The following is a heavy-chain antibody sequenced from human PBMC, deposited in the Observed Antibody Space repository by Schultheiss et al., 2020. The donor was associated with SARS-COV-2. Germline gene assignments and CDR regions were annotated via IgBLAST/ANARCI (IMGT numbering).Heavy chain of an antibody. CDR1: GGSFSGYY. V-gene: IGHV4-59*01. CDR2: IYYMGSI. Sequence: GSLRLSCAVYGGSFSGYYWSWIRQPPGKGLEWIGNIYYMGSINYNPSLKSRVTISLDTSKNQLALKLSSVTAADTAVYYCARGDSSGYYFGFMNYWGQGTLVTVSS. J-gene: IGHJ4*02. D-gene: IGHD3-22*01. CDR3: ARGDSSGYYFGFMNY.